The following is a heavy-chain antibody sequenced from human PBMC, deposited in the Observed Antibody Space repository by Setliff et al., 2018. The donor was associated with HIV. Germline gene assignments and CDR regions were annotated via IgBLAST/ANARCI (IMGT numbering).Heavy chain of an antibody. CDR3: ARDTGVNVAPDGRGYHTFDF. V-gene: IGHV4-38-2*02. J-gene: IGHJ3*01. CDR2: IFYTGTT. CDR1: GYSIRDNFF. Sequence: PSETLSLTCAVSGYSIRDNFFWGWVRQPPGKGLEWIGSIFYTGTTYYNPSLKSRVTLSLDTSKNQFSLELTSVTAADTATYYCARDTGVNVAPDGRGYHTFDFWGRGTMVTVSS. D-gene: IGHD2-8*02.